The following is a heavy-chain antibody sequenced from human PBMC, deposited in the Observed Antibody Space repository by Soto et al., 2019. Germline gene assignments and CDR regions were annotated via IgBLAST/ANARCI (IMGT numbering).Heavy chain of an antibody. V-gene: IGHV3-23*01. Sequence: EVQLLESGGGLVQPGGSLRLSCAASGFTFSSYAMSWVRQAPGKGLEWVSVISDSGGSTNYADSVKGRFTISRDNSKNTLYLQMNSLRAEDTAVYYCAKGWFGEPNRDDYWGQGTLVTVSS. J-gene: IGHJ4*02. CDR2: ISDSGGST. D-gene: IGHD3-10*01. CDR1: GFTFSSYA. CDR3: AKGWFGEPNRDDY.